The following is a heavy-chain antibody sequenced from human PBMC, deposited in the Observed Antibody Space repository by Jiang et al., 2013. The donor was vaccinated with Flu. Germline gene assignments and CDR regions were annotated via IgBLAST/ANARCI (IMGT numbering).Heavy chain of an antibody. Sequence: AASGFTFSSYAMSWVRQAPGKGLEWVSDISTGGATTYYADSVRGRFTISRDNSKNTLYLQMNSLRADDTAEYYCAKGFTSNWPYYFDFWDQGTLVTVSS. J-gene: IGHJ4*02. D-gene: IGHD4-11*01. CDR2: ISTGGATT. CDR3: AKGFTSNWPYYFDF. CDR1: GFTFSSYA. V-gene: IGHV3-23*01.